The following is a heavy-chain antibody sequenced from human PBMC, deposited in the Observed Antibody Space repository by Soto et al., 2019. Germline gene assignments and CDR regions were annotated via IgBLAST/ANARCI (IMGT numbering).Heavy chain of an antibody. V-gene: IGHV3-11*01. Sequence: QVQLVESGGGLVKPGGSLRLSCAASGFTFSDYYMSWIRQAPGKGLECVSYISTSDSTIYYAGSVKGRFTISRDNAKNSLYLQMNSLRAEDTAVYYCARAPQVPGYSYGRACDYWGQGTLVTVSS. CDR3: ARAPQVPGYSYGRACDY. CDR2: ISTSDSTI. CDR1: GFTFSDYY. D-gene: IGHD5-18*01. J-gene: IGHJ4*02.